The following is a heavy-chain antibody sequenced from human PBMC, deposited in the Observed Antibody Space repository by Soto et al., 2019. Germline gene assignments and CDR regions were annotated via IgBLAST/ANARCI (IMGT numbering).Heavy chain of an antibody. CDR2: IKSKTDGGTT. Sequence: PGGSQRLSSAASGFTFRNAWMNWVRQAPGKGLEWVGRIKSKTDGGTTDYAAPVKGRFTISRDDSKNTLYLQMNSLKTEDTAVYYCTTTGVLRYPVSGMDVRGQGTTVTVSS. D-gene: IGHD3-9*01. CDR3: TTTGVLRYPVSGMDV. J-gene: IGHJ6*02. V-gene: IGHV3-15*07. CDR1: GFTFRNAW.